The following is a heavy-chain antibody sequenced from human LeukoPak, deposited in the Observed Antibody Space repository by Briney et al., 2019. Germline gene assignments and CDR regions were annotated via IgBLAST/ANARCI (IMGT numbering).Heavy chain of an antibody. CDR2: GRYHGSEK. CDR1: GFTFSSHG. CDR3: AGTGGRDGYGFDS. J-gene: IGHJ4*02. Sequence: GGSLRLSCAASGFTFSSHGMHWVRQAPGKRLDWEAVGRYHGSEKNYADSVKGRFTISRDNSKNTLYLQMNSLRVEDTAFYYCAGTGGRDGYGFDSWGQGTLVTVSP. D-gene: IGHD5-24*01. V-gene: IGHV3-33*01.